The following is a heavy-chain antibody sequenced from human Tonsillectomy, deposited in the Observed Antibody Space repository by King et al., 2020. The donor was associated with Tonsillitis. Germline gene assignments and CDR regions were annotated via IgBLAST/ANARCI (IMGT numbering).Heavy chain of an antibody. V-gene: IGHV4-61*02. CDR1: GASISSASYY. CDR2: IYTSGST. J-gene: IGHJ5*02. CDR3: ARGGDLSTGGSLFDP. D-gene: IGHD3-9*01. Sequence: QLQESGPGLVKPSQTLSLTCSVSGASISSASYYWSWIRQPAGKGLEWIGRIYTSGSTDYNPSLGSRVTMSTDTSRNQFSLKLSSVTAADTAVYYCARGGDLSTGGSLFDPWGQGTLVTVSS.